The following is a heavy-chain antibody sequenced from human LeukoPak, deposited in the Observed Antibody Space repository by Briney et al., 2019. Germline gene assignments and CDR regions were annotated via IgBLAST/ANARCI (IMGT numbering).Heavy chain of an antibody. J-gene: IGHJ4*02. D-gene: IGHD2-15*01. CDR1: GFTFSSYA. Sequence: GRSLRLSCAASGFTFSSYAMHWVRQAPGKGLEWMAVISYDGSNKYYADSVKGRFAISRDNSKNTLYLQMNSLSAEDAAVYYCATSGGHPKGFDFWGQGTLVTVSS. V-gene: IGHV3-30*09. CDR3: ATSGGHPKGFDF. CDR2: ISYDGSNK.